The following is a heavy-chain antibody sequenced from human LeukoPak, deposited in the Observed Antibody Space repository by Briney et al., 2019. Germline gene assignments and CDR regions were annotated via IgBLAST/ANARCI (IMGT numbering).Heavy chain of an antibody. V-gene: IGHV3-7*01. CDR3: TRGRTSRY. CDR2: IKEDGSEK. CDR1: GFTFSNYE. J-gene: IGHJ4*02. Sequence: PGGSLRLSCAASGFTFSNYEMSWVSQAPGKGLEWVANIKEDGSEKYYVDSVKGRFTISRDNAKNSLYLQMNSLRADDTAVYYCTRGRTSRYWGQGTLVTVSS.